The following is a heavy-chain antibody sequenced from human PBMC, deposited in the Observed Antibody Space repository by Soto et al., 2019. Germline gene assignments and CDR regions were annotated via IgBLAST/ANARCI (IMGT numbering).Heavy chain of an antibody. J-gene: IGHJ6*02. CDR1: EFTFSNYG. CDR3: ARDDEYSGNGMDV. Sequence: QVQLVESGGGVVQPGRSLRLSCAASEFTFSNYGMHWVRPAPGKGLEWVAVIFNDGSNRYHADSVKERFTISRDNSKNTLYLQMNSLRAEDTAVHYCARDDEYSGNGMDVWGQGTTVTVS. CDR2: IFNDGSNR. D-gene: IGHD3-10*01. V-gene: IGHV3-33*01.